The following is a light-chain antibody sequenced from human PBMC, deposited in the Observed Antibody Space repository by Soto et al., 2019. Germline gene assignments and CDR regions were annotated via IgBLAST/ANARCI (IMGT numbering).Light chain of an antibody. CDR3: QQYNDYSWT. J-gene: IGKJ1*01. CDR1: QSVTVN. V-gene: IGKV3D-15*01. Sequence: EILLTRSPSTLSLSPGEGVTLSCMASQSVTVNSLAWYQQKPGQAPRLLIYAASTRAAAVPSRFSGSGSGTEFTLTISSLQPDDVAIYYCQQYNDYSWTFGQGTKVDIK. CDR2: AAS.